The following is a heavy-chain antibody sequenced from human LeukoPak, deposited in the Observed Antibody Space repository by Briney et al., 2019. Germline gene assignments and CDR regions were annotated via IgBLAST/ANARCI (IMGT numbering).Heavy chain of an antibody. CDR1: GYTFTGYY. J-gene: IGHJ5*02. D-gene: IGHD6-6*01. V-gene: IGHV1-2*02. CDR3: ARERIAARHWFDR. CDR2: INPNSGGT. Sequence: ASVKVSCKASGYTFTGYYMHWVRQAPGQGLEWRGWINPNSGGTKYAKKFQGRVTITRDTSISTAYMELSRLRSDDTAVYYCARERIAARHWFDRWGQGTLVTVSS.